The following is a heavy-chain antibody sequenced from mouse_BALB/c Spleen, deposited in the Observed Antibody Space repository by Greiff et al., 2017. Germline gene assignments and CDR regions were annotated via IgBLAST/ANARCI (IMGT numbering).Heavy chain of an antibody. CDR3: ARGYYGPYYYAMDY. D-gene: IGHD1-1*01. J-gene: IGHJ4*01. Sequence: VKLQQSGPELVKPGASVRISCKASGYTFTSYYIHWVKQRPGQGLEWIGWIYPGNVNTKYNEKFKGKATLTADKSSSTAYMQLSSLTSEDSAVYFCARGYYGPYYYAMDYWGQGTSVTVSS. V-gene: IGHV1S56*01. CDR1: GYTFTSYY. CDR2: IYPGNVNT.